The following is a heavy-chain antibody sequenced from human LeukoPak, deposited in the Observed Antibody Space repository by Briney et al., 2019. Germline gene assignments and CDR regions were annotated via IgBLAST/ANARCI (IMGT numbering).Heavy chain of an antibody. Sequence: ASVKVSCKASGYTFTCYYMHWVRQAPGQGLEWMGWINPNSGGTNYAQKFQGWVTMTRDTSISTAYMELSRLRSDDTAVYYCARGRSSGWPYYYYYGMDVWGQGTTVTVSS. CDR3: ARGRSSGWPYYYYYGMDV. CDR1: GYTFTCYY. V-gene: IGHV1-2*04. D-gene: IGHD6-19*01. J-gene: IGHJ6*02. CDR2: INPNSGGT.